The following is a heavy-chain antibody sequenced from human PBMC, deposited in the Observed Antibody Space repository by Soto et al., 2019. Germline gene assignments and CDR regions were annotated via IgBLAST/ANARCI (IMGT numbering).Heavy chain of an antibody. D-gene: IGHD3-10*01. CDR1: GGSIRTAGYY. Sequence: QVQLQESGPGLVKSSQTLSLTCTVSGGSIRTAGYYWGWNRQRPGKGLEWIGYIFYSGTTYYKSSLKSRTTLSLDTSKNQFYMNMTSLTAADTAVYFCARVRLVRGFQFDPWGQGIPVTVSS. CDR3: ARVRLVRGFQFDP. CDR2: IFYSGTT. V-gene: IGHV4-31*03. J-gene: IGHJ5*02.